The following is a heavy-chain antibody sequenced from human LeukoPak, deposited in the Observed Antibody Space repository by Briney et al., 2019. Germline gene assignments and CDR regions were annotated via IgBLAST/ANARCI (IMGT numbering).Heavy chain of an antibody. CDR1: GGSISSNSYY. CDR3: ARNRYYNGSGNDGVPNWFDP. V-gene: IGHV4-39*01. CDR2: IYYSGST. Sequence: SEILSPTCTVSGGSISSNSYYWGWIRQPPGKGLKWIGSIYYSGSTYYNPSLKSRGTISVDTSKNQCSLKLNSVTAADTAVYYCARNRYYNGSGNDGVPNWFDPWGEGTLCTVSS. J-gene: IGHJ5*02. D-gene: IGHD3-10*01.